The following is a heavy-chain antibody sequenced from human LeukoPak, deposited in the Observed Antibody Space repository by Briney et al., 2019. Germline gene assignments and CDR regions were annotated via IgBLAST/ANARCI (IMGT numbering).Heavy chain of an antibody. CDR3: ARLSDGGNEDY. J-gene: IGHJ4*02. V-gene: IGHV1-46*01. D-gene: IGHD4-23*01. Sequence: GASVKVSCKASGYTFTSYYMHWVRQAPGQGLEWMGIINPSGGSTSYAQKFQGRVTMSRDMSTSTVYMELSSLRSEDTAVYYCARLSDGGNEDYWGQGTLVTVSS. CDR2: INPSGGST. CDR1: GYTFTSYY.